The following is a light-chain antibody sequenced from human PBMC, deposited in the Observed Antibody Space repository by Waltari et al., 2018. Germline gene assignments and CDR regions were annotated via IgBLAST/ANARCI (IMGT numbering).Light chain of an antibody. CDR3: QTGGHGTWV. J-gene: IGLJ3*02. V-gene: IGLV4-69*01. Sequence: QLVLTQSPSASASLGASVKLTCTLSSGHSSNVIAWHQQQPEKGPRHLMKVNSDGSHSKGDGIAARFSGSSSGAERYLTISSLQSEDEADYYCQTGGHGTWVFGGGTKLTVL. CDR2: VNSDGSH. CDR1: SGHSSNV.